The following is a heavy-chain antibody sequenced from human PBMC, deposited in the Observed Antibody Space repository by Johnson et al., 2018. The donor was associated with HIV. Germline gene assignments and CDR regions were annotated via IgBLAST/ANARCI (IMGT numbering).Heavy chain of an antibody. CDR3: ARVPNDAFDI. CDR1: GCTFSSYA. CDR2: ISYDGSNK. J-gene: IGHJ3*02. Sequence: QVQLVESGGGLVQPGGSLRLSCAASGCTFSSYAMHWVRQAPGKGLEWVAVISYDGSNKYYADSVKGRFTISRDNSKNTLYLQMNSLRAEDTAVYYCARVPNDAFDIWGQGTMVTVSS. V-gene: IGHV3-30*04.